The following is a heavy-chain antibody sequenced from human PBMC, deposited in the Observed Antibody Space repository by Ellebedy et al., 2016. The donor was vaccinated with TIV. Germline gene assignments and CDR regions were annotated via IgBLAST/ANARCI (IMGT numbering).Heavy chain of an antibody. CDR1: GFSLSTTRVS. V-gene: IGHV2-70*11. CDR3: ARTDGSGWAFDS. J-gene: IGHJ4*02. CDR2: IDWDDDK. D-gene: IGHD6-19*01. Sequence: SGPTLVKPTQTLTLTCTFSGFSLSTTRVSVSWIRQPPGKALEWPARIDWDDDKYFNTSLRTRLTISKDTSKNQVVLTMTNMDPVDTATYYCARTDGSGWAFDSWGQGTLVTVSS.